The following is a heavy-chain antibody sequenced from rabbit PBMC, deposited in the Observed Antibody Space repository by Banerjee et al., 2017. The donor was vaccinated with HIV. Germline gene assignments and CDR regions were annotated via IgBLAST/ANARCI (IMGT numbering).Heavy chain of an antibody. Sequence: QEQLEESGGGLVKPEGSLTLTCKASGFDLSSYYYMCWVRQAPGKGLELIACIYTSSGSTNYANSVKGRFTISSDNAQNTVFLQMTSLTAADTATYFCARGTAYGDYGYNLWGQGTLVTVS. J-gene: IGHJ4*01. CDR2: IYTSSGST. CDR1: GFDLSSYYY. D-gene: IGHD2-1*01. V-gene: IGHV1S43*01. CDR3: ARGTAYGDYGYNL.